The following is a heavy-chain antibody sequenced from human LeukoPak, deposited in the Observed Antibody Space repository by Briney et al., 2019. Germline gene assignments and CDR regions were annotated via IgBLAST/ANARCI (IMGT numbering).Heavy chain of an antibody. CDR1: GYTFTNYG. CDR3: ARAQSGYYYAYSDY. V-gene: IGHV1-18*01. CDR2: ISAYHGNT. Sequence: ASVKVSCKASGYTFTNYGINWVRQAPGQGLEWMGRISAYHGNTNYAQNLQGRVTMTADTPTSTAYMELRSLRSDDSAVYYCARAQSGYYYAYSDYWGQGTLVTVSS. D-gene: IGHD5-18*01. J-gene: IGHJ4*02.